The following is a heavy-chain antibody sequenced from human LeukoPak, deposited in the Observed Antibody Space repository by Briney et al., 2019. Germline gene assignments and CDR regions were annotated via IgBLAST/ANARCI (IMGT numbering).Heavy chain of an antibody. Sequence: GGSLRLSCAASGFTFSSYGMHWVRQAPGKGLEWVAVISYDGSNKYYADSVKGRFTISRDNSKNTLYLQMNSLRAEDTAVYYCAKAVEYYDSSGYLPGYWGQGTLVTVSS. J-gene: IGHJ4*02. V-gene: IGHV3-30*18. D-gene: IGHD3-22*01. CDR3: AKAVEYYDSSGYLPGY. CDR2: ISYDGSNK. CDR1: GFTFSSYG.